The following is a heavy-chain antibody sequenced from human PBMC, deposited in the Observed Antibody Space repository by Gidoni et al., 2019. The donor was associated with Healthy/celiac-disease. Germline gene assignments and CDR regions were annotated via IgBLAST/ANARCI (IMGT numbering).Heavy chain of an antibody. CDR3: ARDQEMATKSEAFDI. Sequence: EVQLVESGGGLVQPGGSLRLSCAASGFTFSSYSMNWVRQAPGKGLEWVSYISSSSSTIYYADSVKGRFTISRDNAKNSLYLQMNSLRDEDTAVYYCARDQEMATKSEAFDIWGQGTMVTVSS. V-gene: IGHV3-48*02. D-gene: IGHD5-12*01. J-gene: IGHJ3*02. CDR2: ISSSSSTI. CDR1: GFTFSSYS.